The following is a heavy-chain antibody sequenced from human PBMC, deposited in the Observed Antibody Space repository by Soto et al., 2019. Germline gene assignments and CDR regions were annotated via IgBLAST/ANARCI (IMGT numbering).Heavy chain of an antibody. D-gene: IGHD3-22*01. CDR2: ITPIFGTA. J-gene: IGHJ4*02. CDR1: GGTFSSYA. CDR3: ARDSKRRPDGYYYGYFAY. V-gene: IGHV1-69*01. Sequence: QVPLVQSGAEVKKPGSSVKVSCKASGGTFSSYAISWARQAPGQGLEWMGGITPIFGTANYAQKFQGRVTITADEATSTAYMELSSLRSEDTAVYYWARDSKRRPDGYYYGYFAYWGQGTLVTVSS.